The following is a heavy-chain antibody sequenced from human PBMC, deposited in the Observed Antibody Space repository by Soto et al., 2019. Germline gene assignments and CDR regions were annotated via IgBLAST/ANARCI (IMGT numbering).Heavy chain of an antibody. V-gene: IGHV4-59*01. CDR1: GGSISSYY. D-gene: IGHD1-26*01. CDR2: IYYSGST. Sequence: QVQLQESGPGLVKPSETLSLTCTVSGGSISSYYWSWIRQPPGKGLEWIGYIYYSGSTNYNPSLKSRVSISVDPSKNQFSLKLSSVTAADTAVYYCASGIVGATPTDYYFDYWGQGTLVTVSS. CDR3: ASGIVGATPTDYYFDY. J-gene: IGHJ4*02.